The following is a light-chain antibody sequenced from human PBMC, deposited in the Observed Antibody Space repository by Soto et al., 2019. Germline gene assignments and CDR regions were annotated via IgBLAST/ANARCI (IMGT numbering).Light chain of an antibody. J-gene: IGLJ1*01. V-gene: IGLV2-14*01. Sequence: QSALTQPASVSGSPGQSITISCTGTSSDIGYYNYVSWYQQYPGKAPKLIIYEVSNRPSRVSNRFSGSKSANTASLTISGLQADDEADYHCSSYKTGSTVVFGTGTKVTVL. CDR2: EVS. CDR1: SSDIGYYNY. CDR3: SSYKTGSTVV.